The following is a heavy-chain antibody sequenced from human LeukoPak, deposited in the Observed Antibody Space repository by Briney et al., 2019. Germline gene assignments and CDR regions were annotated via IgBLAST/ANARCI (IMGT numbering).Heavy chain of an antibody. CDR1: GFTVSTTY. J-gene: IGHJ4*02. D-gene: IGHD3/OR15-3a*01. Sequence: GGSLRLSCAASGFTVSTTYMSWVRQAPGKGLEWVSILYNDGRTFYAHSVKGRFTISRDNSKNTLYLQMNSLRAEDTAVYYCAKLSMDSYYFDYWGQGTLVTVSS. CDR2: LYNDGRT. CDR3: AKLSMDSYYFDY. V-gene: IGHV3-53*01.